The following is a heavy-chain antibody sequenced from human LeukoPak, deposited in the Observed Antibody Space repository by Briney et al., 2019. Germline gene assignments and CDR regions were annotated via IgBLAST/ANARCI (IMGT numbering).Heavy chain of an antibody. D-gene: IGHD6-19*01. CDR1: GFTVSSNY. CDR3: ASGTSSGWPYYYYGMDV. J-gene: IGHJ6*02. V-gene: IGHV3-53*01. Sequence: PGGSLRLSCAASGFTVSSNYMSWVRQAPGKGLEWVSVIYSGGSTYYADSVKGRFTISRDNSKNTLYLQMNSLRAEDTAVYYCASGTSSGWPYYYYGMDVWGQGTTVTVSS. CDR2: IYSGGST.